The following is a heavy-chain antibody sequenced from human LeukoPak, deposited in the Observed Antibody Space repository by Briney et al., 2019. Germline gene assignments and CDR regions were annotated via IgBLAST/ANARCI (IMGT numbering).Heavy chain of an antibody. CDR1: GFTFSSYG. J-gene: IGHJ3*02. D-gene: IGHD3-22*01. CDR3: ARQPYYYDSSGYQTDAFDI. CDR2: IRYDGSNK. Sequence: GGSLRLSCAASGFTFSSYGMHWVRQAPGKGLEWVAFIRYDGSNKYYADSVKGRFTISRDNSKNTLYLQMNSLRAEDTAVYYCARQPYYYDSSGYQTDAFDIWGQGTMVTVSS. V-gene: IGHV3-30*02.